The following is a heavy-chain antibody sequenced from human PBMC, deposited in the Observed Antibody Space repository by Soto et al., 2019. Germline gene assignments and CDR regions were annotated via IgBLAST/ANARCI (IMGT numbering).Heavy chain of an antibody. J-gene: IGHJ4*02. CDR2: ISSSSSYI. CDR1: GFTFSSYS. D-gene: IGHD3-22*01. Sequence: GGSLRLSCAASGFTFSSYSMNWVRQAPGKGLEWVSSISSSSSYIYYADSVKGRFTISRDNAKNSLYLQMNSLRAEDTAVYYCARDSYYYDSSGYPSSFDYWGQGTLVTVSS. V-gene: IGHV3-21*01. CDR3: ARDSYYYDSSGYPSSFDY.